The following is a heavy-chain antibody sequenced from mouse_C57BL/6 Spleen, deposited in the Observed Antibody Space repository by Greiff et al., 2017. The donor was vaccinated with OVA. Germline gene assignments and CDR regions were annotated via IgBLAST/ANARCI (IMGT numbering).Heavy chain of an antibody. CDR2: INPNNGGT. V-gene: IGHV1-22*01. Sequence: VQLKQSGPELVKPGASVKMSCKASGYTFTDYNMHWVKQSHGKSLEWIGYINPNNGGTSYNQKFKGKATLTVNKSSSTAYMELRSLTSEDSAVYYCARWGLRRTWFAYWGQGTLVTVSA. D-gene: IGHD2-2*01. CDR1: GYTFTDYN. CDR3: ARWGLRRTWFAY. J-gene: IGHJ3*01.